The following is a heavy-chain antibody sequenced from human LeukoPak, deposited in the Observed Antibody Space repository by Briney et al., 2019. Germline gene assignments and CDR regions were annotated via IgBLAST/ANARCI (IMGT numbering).Heavy chain of an antibody. J-gene: IGHJ4*02. CDR1: DGVYRKSVD. CDR3: ASESGYGDYSFDY. V-gene: IGHV6-1*01. Sequence: DGVYRKSVDWNWSRHSPTKSLEWLGRTYYRSKWYNDYAVSVKSRITINPDTSKNQFSLQLNSVTPEDTAVYYCASESGYGDYSFDYWGQGTLVTVSS. CDR2: TYYRSKWYN. D-gene: IGHD4-17*01.